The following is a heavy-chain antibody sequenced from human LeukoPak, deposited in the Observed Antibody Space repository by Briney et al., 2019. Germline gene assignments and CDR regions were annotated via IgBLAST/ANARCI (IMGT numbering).Heavy chain of an antibody. V-gene: IGHV3-30*18. J-gene: IGHJ4*02. CDR2: ISYDGSNK. CDR3: AKAGADNSVYRHFDY. Sequence: GGSLRLSCAASGFTFSSYGMHWVRQAPGKGLEWVAVISYDGSNKYYADSVKGRFTISRDNSKNTLYLQMNSLRAEDTAVYYCAKAGADNSVYRHFDYWGQGTLVTVSS. D-gene: IGHD3-22*01. CDR1: GFTFSSYG.